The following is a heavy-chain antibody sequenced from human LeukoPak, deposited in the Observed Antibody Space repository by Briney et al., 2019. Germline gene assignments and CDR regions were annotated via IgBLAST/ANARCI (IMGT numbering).Heavy chain of an antibody. CDR1: GGSISSSSYY. CDR2: IYYSGST. D-gene: IGHD2-15*01. J-gene: IGHJ4*02. Sequence: NPSETLSLTCTVSGGSISSSSYYGGWIRQPPGKGLEWIGSIYYSGSTYYNPSLKSRVTISVDTSKNQFSLKLSSVTAADTAVYYCARIVRDIVVVVAATFDYWGQGTLVTVSS. V-gene: IGHV4-39*07. CDR3: ARIVRDIVVVVAATFDY.